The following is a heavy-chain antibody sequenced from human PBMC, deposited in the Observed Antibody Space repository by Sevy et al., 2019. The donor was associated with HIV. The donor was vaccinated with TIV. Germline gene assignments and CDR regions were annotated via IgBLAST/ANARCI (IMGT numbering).Heavy chain of an antibody. J-gene: IGHJ4*02. V-gene: IGHV3-48*02. Sequence: GGSLRLSCAASRFTFSSYSMNWVRQAPGKGLEWVSYINSSSSTIYYSDSVKGRFTISRDNAKNSLYLQMNSLRDEDTAVYYCARDLDDYVWGSYRYFDYWGQGTLVTVSS. CDR3: ARDLDDYVWGSYRYFDY. CDR1: RFTFSSYS. CDR2: INSSSSTI. D-gene: IGHD3-16*02.